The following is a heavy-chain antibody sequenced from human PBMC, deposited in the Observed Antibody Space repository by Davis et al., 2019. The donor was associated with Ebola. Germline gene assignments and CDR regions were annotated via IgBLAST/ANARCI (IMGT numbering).Heavy chain of an antibody. CDR1: GGSISSYY. D-gene: IGHD3-3*01. CDR2: IYDSGST. V-gene: IGHV4-59*01. Sequence: SETLSLICTVSGGSISSYYWSWIRQPPGKGLEWIGYIYDSGSTNYNPSLKSRVTISVDTSKNQFSLKLSSVTAADTAVYYCARRAYDFWSGYFLWSWFDPWGQGTLVTVSS. J-gene: IGHJ5*02. CDR3: ARRAYDFWSGYFLWSWFDP.